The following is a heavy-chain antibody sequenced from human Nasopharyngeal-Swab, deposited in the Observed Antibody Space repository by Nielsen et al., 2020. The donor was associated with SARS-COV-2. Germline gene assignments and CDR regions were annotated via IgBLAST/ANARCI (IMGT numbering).Heavy chain of an antibody. CDR3: ARDQLTYDFWRGINWFDP. CDR2: LSSSSSTI. J-gene: IGHJ5*02. D-gene: IGHD3-3*01. Sequence: ARQMPGTGLVWVSYLSSSSSTIYYADSVKGRFTISSDSAKNSLYLQMNSLRDEDTAVYYCARDQLTYDFWRGINWFDPWGQGTLVTVSS. V-gene: IGHV3-48*02.